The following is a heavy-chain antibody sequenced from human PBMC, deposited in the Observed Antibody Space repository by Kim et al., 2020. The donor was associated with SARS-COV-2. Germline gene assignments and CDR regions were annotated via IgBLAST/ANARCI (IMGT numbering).Heavy chain of an antibody. CDR3: ARGSWGSAY. CDR2: GNT. D-gene: IGHD7-27*01. V-gene: IGHV1-8*01. J-gene: IGHJ4*02. Sequence: GNTGYAQKFQGRVTMTRNTSISTAYMELSSLRSEDTAVYYCARGSWGSAYWGQGTLVTVSS.